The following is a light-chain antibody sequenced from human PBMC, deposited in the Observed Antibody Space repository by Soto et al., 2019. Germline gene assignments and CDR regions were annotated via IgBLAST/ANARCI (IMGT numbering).Light chain of an antibody. CDR2: RAS. V-gene: IGKV3-15*01. CDR3: QQYNDSPRT. CDR1: QSVSYT. J-gene: IGKJ1*01. Sequence: ETVMTQSPATLSVSPGDRATLSCSAIQSVSYTLAWYQQKPGQAPRLLIYRASTRATGIPARFSGSGSGTEFTLTISSLQSEDFAVYYCQQYNDSPRTFGQGTKVDI.